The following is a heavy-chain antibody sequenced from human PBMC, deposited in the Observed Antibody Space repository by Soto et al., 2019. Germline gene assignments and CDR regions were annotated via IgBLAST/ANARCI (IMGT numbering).Heavy chain of an antibody. D-gene: IGHD2-8*01. CDR2: IDPTDSRT. Sequence: PGESLKISCEASGYMFPIYHISWVRQMPGKGLEWVGKIDPTDSRTMYRPSSRARITISVDKSINTAYLEWGRLKASDTAMYYCARHDYNGDFDFWG. CDR1: GYMFPIYH. V-gene: IGHV5-10-1*01. CDR3: ARHDYNGDFDF. J-gene: IGHJ4*01.